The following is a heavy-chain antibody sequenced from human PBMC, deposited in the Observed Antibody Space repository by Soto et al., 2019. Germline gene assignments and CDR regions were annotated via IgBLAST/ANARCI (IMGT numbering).Heavy chain of an antibody. CDR1: GYTFTGYY. CDR2: INPNSGGT. Sequence: ASVKVSCKASGYTFTGYYMHWVRQAPGQGLEWMGWINPNSGGTNYAQKFQGWVTMTRDTSISTAYMELSRLRSDDTAVYYCARGYYDFPSHYGMDVWGQVTTITVSS. V-gene: IGHV1-2*04. D-gene: IGHD3-3*01. CDR3: ARGYYDFPSHYGMDV. J-gene: IGHJ6*02.